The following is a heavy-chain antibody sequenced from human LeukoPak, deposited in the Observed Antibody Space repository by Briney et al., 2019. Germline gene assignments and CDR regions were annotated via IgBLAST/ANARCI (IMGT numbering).Heavy chain of an antibody. V-gene: IGHV4-4*09. D-gene: IGHD1-1*01. CDR3: ARLGGGNWNDGTFDY. Sequence: SETLSLTCPVSGFSISSYYWSWIRQPPGKGLERIGYIYTSGSTNYNPSIKSRFTISVDTSKNQFSLTLSSVTAADTAVYYCARLGGGNWNDGTFDYWGQGTLVTVSS. J-gene: IGHJ4*02. CDR2: IYTSGST. CDR1: GFSISSYY.